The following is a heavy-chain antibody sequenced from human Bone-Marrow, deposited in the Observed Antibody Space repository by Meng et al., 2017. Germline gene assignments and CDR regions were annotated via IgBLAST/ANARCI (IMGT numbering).Heavy chain of an antibody. CDR2: INHSGST. Sequence: SDPLSLTCVVSGGSFSAYYWSWIRQPPGKGLEWIGEINHSGSTNSNPSLESRATISVDTSQNNLSLKLSSVTAADSAVYYCARGPTTMAHDFDYWGQGTLVTVSS. J-gene: IGHJ4*02. D-gene: IGHD4-11*01. CDR1: GGSFSAYY. CDR3: ARGPTTMAHDFDY. V-gene: IGHV4-34*01.